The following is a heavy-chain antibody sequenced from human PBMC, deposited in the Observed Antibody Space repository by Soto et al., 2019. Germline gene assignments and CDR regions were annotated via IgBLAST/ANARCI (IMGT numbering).Heavy chain of an antibody. V-gene: IGHV4-30-2*01. Sequence: QLQLQESGSGLVKPSQTLSLTCAVSGVSISSGGYSWSWIRQPPGKGLEWIGYMYHSGSTYYNPSLKSRVTISIGRSKNQLSLKLSDVTAADTDVYYCARVPDYWVQGILVTVSS. J-gene: IGHJ4*02. CDR2: MYHSGST. D-gene: IGHD2-2*01. CDR3: ARVPDY. CDR1: GVSISSGGYS.